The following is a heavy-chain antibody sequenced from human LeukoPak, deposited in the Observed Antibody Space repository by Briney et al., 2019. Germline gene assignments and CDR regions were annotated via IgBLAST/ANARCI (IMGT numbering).Heavy chain of an antibody. CDR2: ISSSSSTI. D-gene: IGHD2-15*01. V-gene: IGHV3-48*01. CDR3: ARNYCSGGSCYSDYYYYYYMDV. Sequence: PGGSLRLSCAASGFTFSSYSMNWVRQAPGKGLEWVSYISSSSSTIYYADSVKGRFTISRDNAKNSLYLQMNSLRAEDTAVYYCARNYCSGGSCYSDYYYYYYMDVWDKGTTVTVSS. CDR1: GFTFSSYS. J-gene: IGHJ6*03.